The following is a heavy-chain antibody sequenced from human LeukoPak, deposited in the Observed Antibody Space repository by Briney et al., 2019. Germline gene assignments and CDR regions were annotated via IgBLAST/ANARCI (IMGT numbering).Heavy chain of an antibody. V-gene: IGHV3-74*01. Sequence: PGGSLRLSCAASGFTISTNYMSWVRQAPGKGLVWVSRINSDGSITDYADSVKGRFTISRDNAKNTLSLQMNSLRAEDTAVYYCVRVGSLFDYWGQGTLVTVSS. D-gene: IGHD2-15*01. CDR3: VRVGSLFDY. CDR1: GFTISTNY. J-gene: IGHJ4*02. CDR2: INSDGSIT.